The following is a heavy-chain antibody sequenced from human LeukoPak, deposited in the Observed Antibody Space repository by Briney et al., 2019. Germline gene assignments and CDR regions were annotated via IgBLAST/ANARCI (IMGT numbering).Heavy chain of an antibody. J-gene: IGHJ6*03. CDR1: GGSISSHY. Sequence: SETLSLTCTVSGGSISSHYWSWIRQPPGKGLEWIGYIYYSGSTNYNPSLKSRVTISVDTSKNQFSLKLSSVTAADTAVYCCARGVDYYDSSGYGYYYYYMDVWGKGTTVTVSS. V-gene: IGHV4-59*11. CDR3: ARGVDYYDSSGYGYYYYYMDV. CDR2: IYYSGST. D-gene: IGHD3-22*01.